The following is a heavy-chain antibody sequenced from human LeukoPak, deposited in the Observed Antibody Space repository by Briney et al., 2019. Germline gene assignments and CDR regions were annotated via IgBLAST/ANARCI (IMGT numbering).Heavy chain of an antibody. J-gene: IGHJ4*02. CDR3: ARDGEMGDYGDHYSFDY. CDR1: GYTFTGYY. Sequence: ASVKVSCKASGYTFTGYYMHWVRQAPGQGLEWMGWISAYNGNTNYAQKLQGRVTMTTDTSTSTAYMELRSLRSDDTAVYYCARDGEMGDYGDHYSFDYWGQGTLVTVSS. V-gene: IGHV1-18*04. CDR2: ISAYNGNT. D-gene: IGHD4-17*01.